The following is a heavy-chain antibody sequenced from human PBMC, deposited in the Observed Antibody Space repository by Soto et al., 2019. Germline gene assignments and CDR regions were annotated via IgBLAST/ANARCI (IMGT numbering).Heavy chain of an antibody. CDR3: AREAYYDRSGYPKGFDP. CDR2: IIPIFGTA. CDR1: GVTLSSYS. D-gene: IGHD3-22*01. Sequence: GTPVKLSCKDPGVTLSSYSIMWAQQAPGQGLEWVGGIIPIFGTANYAQKFQGRVTITADESTSTAYMELSSLRSEDTAVYYCAREAYYDRSGYPKGFDPWGKGSLVTV. J-gene: IGHJ5*02. V-gene: IGHV1-69*13.